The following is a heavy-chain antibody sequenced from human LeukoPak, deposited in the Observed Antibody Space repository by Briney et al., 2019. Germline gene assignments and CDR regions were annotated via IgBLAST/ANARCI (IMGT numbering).Heavy chain of an antibody. Sequence: ASVKVSCRASGASYGISWVRQAPGQGLEWMGWISVYNGNTNYAQKFQGRVTITADESTSTAYMELSSLRSEDTAVYYCASNPRRGYSYGYFDYWGQGTLVTVSS. CDR3: ASNPRRGYSYGYFDY. CDR2: ISVYNGNT. CDR1: GASYG. D-gene: IGHD5-18*01. V-gene: IGHV1-18*01. J-gene: IGHJ4*02.